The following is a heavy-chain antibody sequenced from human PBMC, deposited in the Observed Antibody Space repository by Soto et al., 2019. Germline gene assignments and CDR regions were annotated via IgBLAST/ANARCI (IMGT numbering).Heavy chain of an antibody. V-gene: IGHV3-53*01. D-gene: IGHD2-2*01. CDR1: GFTVSSNY. CDR2: IYSGGST. J-gene: IGHJ3*02. Sequence: GGSLRLSCAASGFTVSSNYMSWVRQAPGKGLEWVSVIYSGGSTYYADSVKGRFTISRDNSKNTLYLQMNSLRAEDTAVYYCARDYCSSTSCYAFDIWGQWTMVTVSS. CDR3: ARDYCSSTSCYAFDI.